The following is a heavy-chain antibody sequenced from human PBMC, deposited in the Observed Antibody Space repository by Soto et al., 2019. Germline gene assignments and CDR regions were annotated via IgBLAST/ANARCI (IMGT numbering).Heavy chain of an antibody. D-gene: IGHD6-25*01. CDR1: GFTFSSYW. CDR3: ARVAASYYYYYMDV. J-gene: IGHJ6*03. Sequence: GGSLRLSCAASGFTFSSYWMSWVRQAPGKGLEWVANIKQDGSEKYYVDSVKGRFTISRDNAKNSLYLQMNSLRAEDTAVYYCARVAASYYYYYMDVWGKGTTVTVSS. V-gene: IGHV3-7*01. CDR2: IKQDGSEK.